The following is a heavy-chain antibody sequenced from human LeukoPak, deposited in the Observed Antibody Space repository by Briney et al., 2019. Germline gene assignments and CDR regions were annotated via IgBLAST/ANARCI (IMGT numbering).Heavy chain of an antibody. Sequence: GESLKISGKGSGYSFTSYWIGGARQMPGKGLEWMGIIYPGDSDTRYSPSFQGHVTISADKSISTAYLQWSSLKATATAMYHCGRRAAGDENWFDPWGQGTLVTVSS. CDR3: GRRAAGDENWFDP. CDR1: GYSFTSYW. CDR2: IYPGDSDT. D-gene: IGHD6-13*01. V-gene: IGHV5-51*01. J-gene: IGHJ5*02.